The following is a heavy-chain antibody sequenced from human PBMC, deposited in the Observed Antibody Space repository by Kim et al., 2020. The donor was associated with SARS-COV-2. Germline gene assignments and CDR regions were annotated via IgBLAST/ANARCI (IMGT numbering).Heavy chain of an antibody. D-gene: IGHD2-2*01. CDR3: ASSGSCSSTSCPHYFDY. CDR2: INHSGST. CDR1: GGSFSGYY. J-gene: IGHJ4*01. V-gene: IGHV4-34*01. Sequence: SETLSLTCAVYGGSFSGYYWSWIRQPPGKGLEWIGEINHSGSTNYNPSLKSRVTISVDTSKNQFSLKLSSVTAADTAVYYCASSGSCSSTSCPHYFDYWG.